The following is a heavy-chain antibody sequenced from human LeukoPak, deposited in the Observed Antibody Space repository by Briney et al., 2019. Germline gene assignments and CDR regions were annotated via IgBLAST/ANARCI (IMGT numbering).Heavy chain of an antibody. V-gene: IGHV3-23*01. CDR1: GFTFSSYA. D-gene: IGHD3-10*01. CDR2: ISGSGGST. Sequence: GGSLRPSCAASGFTFSSYAMSWVRQASGKGLEWVSAISGSGGSTYYADSVKGRFTISRDNSKNTLYLQMNSLRAEDTAVYYCAKDESITMVRGVRVGAFDIWGQGTMVTVSS. J-gene: IGHJ3*02. CDR3: AKDESITMVRGVRVGAFDI.